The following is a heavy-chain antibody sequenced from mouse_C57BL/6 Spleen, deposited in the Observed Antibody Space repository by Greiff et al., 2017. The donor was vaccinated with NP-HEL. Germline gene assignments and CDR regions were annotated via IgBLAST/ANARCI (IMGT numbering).Heavy chain of an antibody. CDR1: GYTFTDYY. CDR3: ANHYDYDVGDAMDY. D-gene: IGHD2-4*01. J-gene: IGHJ4*01. V-gene: IGHV1-26*01. Sequence: EVQLQQSGPELVKPGASVKISCKASGYTFTDYYMNWVKQSHGKSLEWIGDINPNNGGTSYNQKFKGKATLTVDKSSSTAYMELRSLTSEDSAVYYCANHYDYDVGDAMDYWGQGTSVTVSS. CDR2: INPNNGGT.